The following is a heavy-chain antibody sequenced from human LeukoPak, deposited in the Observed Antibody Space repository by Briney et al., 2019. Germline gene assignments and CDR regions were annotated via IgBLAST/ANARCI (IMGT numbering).Heavy chain of an antibody. CDR2: ISWNSGSI. CDR3: AKARMGGSGSYKVYFDY. CDR1: GFTFDDYA. Sequence: GGSLRLSCAASGFTFDDYAMHWVRQAPGKALEWVSGISWNSGSIGYADSVKGRFTISRDNAKNSLYLQMNSLRAEDTALYYCAKARMGGSGSYKVYFDYWGQGTLVTVSS. D-gene: IGHD3-10*01. J-gene: IGHJ4*02. V-gene: IGHV3-9*01.